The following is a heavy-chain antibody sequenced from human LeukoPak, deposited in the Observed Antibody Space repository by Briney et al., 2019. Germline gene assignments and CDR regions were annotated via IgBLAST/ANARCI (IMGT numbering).Heavy chain of an antibody. CDR1: GGTFSSYA. CDR3: ARSRTPARYCSSTSCYSNWFDP. D-gene: IGHD2-2*01. V-gene: IGHV1-69*01. Sequence: GSSVKVSCKASGGTFSSYAISWVRQAPGQGLEWMGGIIPIFGTANYAQKFQGRVTITADESTSTAYMELSSLRSEDTAVYYCARSRTPARYCSSTSCYSNWFDPWGQGTLVTVSS. J-gene: IGHJ5*02. CDR2: IIPIFGTA.